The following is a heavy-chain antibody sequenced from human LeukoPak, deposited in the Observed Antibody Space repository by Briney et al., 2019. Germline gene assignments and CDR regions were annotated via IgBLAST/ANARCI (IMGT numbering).Heavy chain of an antibody. Sequence: SETLSLTCAVYGGSFSGYYWSWIRQPPGKGLEWIGEINHSESTNYNPSLKSRVTISVDTSKNQFSLKLSSVTAADTAVYYCARLGYCSSTSCYVFDYWGQGTLVTVSS. CDR3: ARLGYCSSTSCYVFDY. D-gene: IGHD2-2*01. V-gene: IGHV4-34*01. CDR1: GGSFSGYY. CDR2: INHSEST. J-gene: IGHJ4*02.